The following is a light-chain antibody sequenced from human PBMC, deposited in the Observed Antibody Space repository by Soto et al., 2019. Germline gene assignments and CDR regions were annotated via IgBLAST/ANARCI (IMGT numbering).Light chain of an antibody. J-gene: IGKJ5*01. V-gene: IGKV3-11*01. CDR3: QQRSNWPVT. CDR2: DAS. Sequence: EIVMTPSPATLSVSPGERANLSCRASRSVSSNLAWYQQKPGQAPCLLIYDASNRATGIPARFSGSGSGTDFTLTISSLEPEDFAVYYCQQRSNWPVTFGQGTRLEIK. CDR1: RSVSSN.